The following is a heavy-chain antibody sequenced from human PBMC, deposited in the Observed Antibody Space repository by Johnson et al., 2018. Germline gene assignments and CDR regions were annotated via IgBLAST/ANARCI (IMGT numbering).Heavy chain of an antibody. V-gene: IGHV3-9*01. CDR1: GFTFDDYA. J-gene: IGHJ1*01. CDR3: AKAPVGWLGEGAEYFQH. D-gene: IGHD3-3*01. Sequence: VQLVESGGGLVQPGRSLRLSCAASGFTFDDYAMHWVRQAPGKGLEWVSGISWNSGSIGYAASVEGRFTISRDNAKNSLYLQMNSLRPEDTALYYCAKAPVGWLGEGAEYFQHWGQGTLVTVSS. CDR2: ISWNSGSI.